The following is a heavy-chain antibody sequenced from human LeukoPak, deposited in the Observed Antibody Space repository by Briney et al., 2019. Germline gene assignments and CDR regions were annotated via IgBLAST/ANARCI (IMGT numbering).Heavy chain of an antibody. Sequence: SGTLSLACPVSGGSISSSNWWSWVRQPPGKGLEWIGEIYHSGSTNYNPSLKSRVTISEDTSKNQFSLKLSSVTAADTAVYYCARGRSWYMDVWGKGTTVTISS. CDR3: ARGRSWYMDV. D-gene: IGHD3-10*01. J-gene: IGHJ6*03. CDR1: GGSISSSNW. CDR2: IYHSGST. V-gene: IGHV4-4*02.